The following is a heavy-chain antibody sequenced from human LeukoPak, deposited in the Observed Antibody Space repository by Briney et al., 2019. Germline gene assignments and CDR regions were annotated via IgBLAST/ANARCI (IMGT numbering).Heavy chain of an antibody. J-gene: IGHJ6*02. CDR1: GFTVNSNY. CDR2: IYTGGST. V-gene: IGHV3-66*02. Sequence: QPGVSLRLSCAASGFTVNSNYMSWVRQAPGKGLEWVSLIYTGGSTYYADSVKGRFTISRDNSKNTLYLQMNGLRPEDTAVYYCARGFGKVAANVFGGYTMDVWGQGTTVTVSS. D-gene: IGHD6-6*01. CDR3: ARGFGKVAANVFGGYTMDV.